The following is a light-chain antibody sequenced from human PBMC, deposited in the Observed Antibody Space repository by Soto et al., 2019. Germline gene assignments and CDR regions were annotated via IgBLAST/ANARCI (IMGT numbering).Light chain of an antibody. V-gene: IGKV1-9*01. Sequence: DIQLTQSPSFLSASVGDRVTITCRASQAIDTYLAWYQQKPGKAPKLLIYAASLLQSGVTSRFSGSGSGTEFTLTINSLQPEDFARYYCQQLNSFPFILGQGTRLEIK. J-gene: IGKJ5*01. CDR1: QAIDTY. CDR3: QQLNSFPFI. CDR2: AAS.